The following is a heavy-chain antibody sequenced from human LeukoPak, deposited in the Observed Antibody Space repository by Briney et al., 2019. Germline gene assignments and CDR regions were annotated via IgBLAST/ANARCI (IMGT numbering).Heavy chain of an antibody. CDR3: TRDRAVGSGWYGIFDY. CDR2: IRSSGNTI. V-gene: IGHV3-48*03. J-gene: IGHJ4*02. CDR1: GFTFSSYE. Sequence: PGGSLRLSCAASGFTFSSYEMNWVRQAPGKGLEWVSYIRSSGNTIYYADSVKGRFTISRDNAKNSLYLQMNSLRAEDTAVYYCTRDRAVGSGWYGIFDYWGQGTLVTVSS. D-gene: IGHD6-19*01.